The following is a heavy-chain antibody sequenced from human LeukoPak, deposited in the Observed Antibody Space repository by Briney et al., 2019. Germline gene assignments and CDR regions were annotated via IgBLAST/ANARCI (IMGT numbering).Heavy chain of an antibody. D-gene: IGHD3-22*01. J-gene: IGHJ6*03. CDR3: ARHERSGDYWGYYYYYMDV. CDR2: IYTSGST. CDR1: GGSISSYY. Sequence: SETLSLTCTVSGGSISSYYWSWIRQPPGKGLEWIGYIYTSGSTNYNPSLKSRVTISVDTSKNQFPLKLSSVTAADTAVYYCARHERSGDYWGYYYYYMDVWGKGTTVTVSS. V-gene: IGHV4-4*09.